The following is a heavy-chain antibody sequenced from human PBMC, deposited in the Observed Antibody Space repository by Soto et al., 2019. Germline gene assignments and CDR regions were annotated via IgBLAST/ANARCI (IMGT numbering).Heavy chain of an antibody. D-gene: IGHD6-25*01. Sequence: QVQLVQSGAEVKKPGASVKVSCKTSGYAFTNFDISWVRQAPGQGLEWMGWISPYNGATNYAQNFEGRVTMTTDTPTTPAYMQLRSRRDHDTVVYYCARQRSTGDHWGQGTLVTVFS. V-gene: IGHV1-18*01. J-gene: IGHJ4*02. CDR1: GYAFTNFD. CDR3: ARQRSTGDH. CDR2: ISPYNGAT.